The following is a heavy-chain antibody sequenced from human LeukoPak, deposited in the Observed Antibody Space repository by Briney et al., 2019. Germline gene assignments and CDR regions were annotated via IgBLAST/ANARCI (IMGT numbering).Heavy chain of an antibody. CDR1: AGSFSGYY. V-gene: IGHV4-34*01. CDR3: ARDRGTPDYYDTSGYDY. Sequence: PSETLSLTCGVYAGSFSGYYWTWIRQSPGKGLEWIGEIYHSGSTNYNPSLKSRVTISVDKSKNQFSLKLSSVTAADTAVYYCARDRGTPDYYDTSGYDYWGQGTLVTVSS. J-gene: IGHJ4*02. CDR2: IYHSGST. D-gene: IGHD3-22*01.